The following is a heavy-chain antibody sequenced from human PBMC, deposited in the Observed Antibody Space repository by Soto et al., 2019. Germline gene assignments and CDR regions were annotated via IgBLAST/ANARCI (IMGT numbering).Heavy chain of an antibody. J-gene: IGHJ6*02. D-gene: IGHD2-21*02. CDR2: IIPILGIA. CDR1: GGTFSSYT. V-gene: IGHV1-69*02. CDR3: AGLTVTVYGMDV. Sequence: QVQLVQSGAEVKKPGSSVKVSCKASGGTFSSYTISWVRQAPGQGLEWMGRIIPILGIANYAQKFQGRVTITADKSTSAAYMELSSMRSEDTAVYYCAGLTVTVYGMDVWGQGTTVTVSS.